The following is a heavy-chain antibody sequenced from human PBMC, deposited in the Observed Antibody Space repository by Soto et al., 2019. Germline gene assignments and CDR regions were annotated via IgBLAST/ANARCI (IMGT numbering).Heavy chain of an antibody. V-gene: IGHV1-69*01. D-gene: IGHD6-13*01. CDR3: AASSSVAAAGYFKF. J-gene: IGHJ4*02. CDR1: GDLFNKYA. Sequence: QVQLVQSGAEVKEPGSSVKVSCKATGDLFNKYAFNWVRHDPGQGLEWMGRISPLFSTTNYAQKFQGRVTIGADELTTIVYLEVSNLESEDTSMYYCAASSSVAAAGYFKFWGQGTLVTVSP. CDR2: ISPLFSTT.